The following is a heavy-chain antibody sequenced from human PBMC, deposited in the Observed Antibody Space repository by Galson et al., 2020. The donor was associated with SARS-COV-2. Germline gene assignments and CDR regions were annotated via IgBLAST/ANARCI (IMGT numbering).Heavy chain of an antibody. J-gene: IGHJ6*02. CDR1: GGSFTDYY. D-gene: IGHD3-3*01. CDR2: INHSGST. Sequence: PSETLSLTCSVSGGSFTDYYWSWIRQSPGKGLEWIGEINHSGSTNYNPSLKSRVTISVDTSKNQFSLRLSSVIAADTALYYCTRGDYDSRSMDVWGQGTTVTVSS. V-gene: IGHV4-34*01. CDR3: TRGDYDSRSMDV.